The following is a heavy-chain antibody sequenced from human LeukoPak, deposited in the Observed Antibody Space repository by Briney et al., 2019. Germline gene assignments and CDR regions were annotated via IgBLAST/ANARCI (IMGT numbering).Heavy chain of an antibody. J-gene: IGHJ4*02. CDR3: AKGVRFLEWLFDY. D-gene: IGHD3-3*01. CDR1: GFTFSSYW. Sequence: GGSLRLSSAASGFTFSSYWMSWVRQAPGKGLEWVANIKQDGSEKCYVDSGKGRFTISRDNAKNSLYLQMNSLRAEDTAVYYCAKGVRFLEWLFDYWGQGTLVTVSS. V-gene: IGHV3-7*03. CDR2: IKQDGSEK.